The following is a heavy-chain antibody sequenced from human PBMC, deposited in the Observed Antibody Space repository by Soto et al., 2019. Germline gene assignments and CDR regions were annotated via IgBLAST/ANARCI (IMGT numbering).Heavy chain of an antibody. CDR3: ARRYGGTFDY. Sequence: LSXTCTVSGGSISSGGYYWSWIRQHPGKGLEWIGYIYYSGSTNYNPSLKSRVTISVDTSKNQFSLKLSSVTAADTAVYYCARRYGGTFDYWGQGTLVTVSS. J-gene: IGHJ4*02. CDR1: GGSISSGGYY. CDR2: IYYSGST. D-gene: IGHD2-15*01. V-gene: IGHV4-31*03.